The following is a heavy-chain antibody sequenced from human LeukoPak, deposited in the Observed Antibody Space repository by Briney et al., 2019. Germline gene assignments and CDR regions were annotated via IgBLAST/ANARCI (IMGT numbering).Heavy chain of an antibody. CDR2: ISSSSSYI. D-gene: IGHD2-2*01. J-gene: IGHJ6*01. CDR3: ARADVGVPAAAYYYYYGMDV. CDR1: GFTFSRYS. V-gene: IGHV3-21*01. Sequence: GSLRLSCAASGFTFSRYSMNWVRQAPGKGREWVSSISSSSSYIYYADSGRGRLTISRANAKNSLDLQMNSLRAEDTAVYYCARADVGVPAAAYYYYYGMDVWGQGATVTVSS.